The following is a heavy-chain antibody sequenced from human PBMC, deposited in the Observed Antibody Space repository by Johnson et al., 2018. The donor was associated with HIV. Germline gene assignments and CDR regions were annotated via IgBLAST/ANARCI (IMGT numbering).Heavy chain of an antibody. D-gene: IGHD1-26*01. CDR2: ISDDGSNK. CDR1: GFIFSSYA. J-gene: IGHJ3*02. CDR3: AKDLIELQGAFDI. Sequence: VQLVESGGGLVQPGRSLRLSCAASGFIFSSYAVHCVRQAPGKGLEWVAVISDDGSNKYYADSVKGRFTISRDNSKNTLYLQMNSLRAEDTAVYYCAKDLIELQGAFDIWGQGTMVTVSS. V-gene: IGHV3-30*04.